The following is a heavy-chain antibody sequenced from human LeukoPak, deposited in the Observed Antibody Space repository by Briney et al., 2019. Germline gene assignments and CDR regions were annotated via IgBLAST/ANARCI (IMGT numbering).Heavy chain of an antibody. D-gene: IGHD3-22*01. CDR1: GYTFTSYW. CDR3: AVSSGSRTFSFDY. J-gene: IGHJ4*02. CDR2: IYPGDSDT. V-gene: IGHV5-51*01. Sequence: GESLKISCKGSGYTFTSYWIGWVRQMHGKGLEWRGIIYPGDSDTRYSPSFQGQVTISADKSMTTAYLQWSSLKASDTALYYCAVSSGSRTFSFDYWGRGTLVTVSS.